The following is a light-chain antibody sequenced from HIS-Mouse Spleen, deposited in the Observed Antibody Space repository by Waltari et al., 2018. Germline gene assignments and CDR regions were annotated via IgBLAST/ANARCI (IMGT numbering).Light chain of an antibody. J-gene: IGLJ1*01. CDR2: DVS. Sequence: QSALTQPRSVSGSPGQSVTISCTGTSSDVGCYNYVYWYQQHPGKPPKLMIYDVSKRPSGVPDRFSGSKSGNTASLTISGLQAEDEADYYCCSYAGSYRVFGTGTKVTVL. CDR3: CSYAGSYRV. V-gene: IGLV2-11*01. CDR1: SSDVGCYNY.